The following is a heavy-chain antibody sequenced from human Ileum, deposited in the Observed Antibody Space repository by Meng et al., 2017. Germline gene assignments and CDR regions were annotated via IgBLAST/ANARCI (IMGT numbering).Heavy chain of an antibody. CDR1: GYTFTYYG. CDR2: VSGYSGQS. D-gene: IGHD5-12*01. CDR3: AKDSVATATQFDS. V-gene: IGHV1-18*01. J-gene: IGHJ4*02. Sequence: QVQLVQSGAEVKKPGASVTVSCKASGYTFTYYGISWVRQAPGQRLQWLGWVSGYSGQSHYAQRVQDRVAMTTDTSTNTAYMELRSLRSDDTAVYYCAKDSVATATQFDSWGQGTLVTVSS.